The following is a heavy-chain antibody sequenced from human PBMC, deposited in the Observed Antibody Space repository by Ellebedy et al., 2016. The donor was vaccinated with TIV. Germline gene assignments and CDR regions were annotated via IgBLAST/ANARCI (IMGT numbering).Heavy chain of an antibody. V-gene: IGHV1-2*02. J-gene: IGHJ4*02. CDR1: GYTFTGYY. D-gene: IGHD3-10*01. CDR3: ARGGVLWFGELEVGFDY. Sequence: ASVKVSCKASGYTFTGYYMHWVRQAPGQGLEWMGWINPNSGGTNYAQKFQGRVTMTRDTSISTAYMELSRLRSDDTAVYYCARGGVLWFGELEVGFDYWGQGTLVTVSS. CDR2: INPNSGGT.